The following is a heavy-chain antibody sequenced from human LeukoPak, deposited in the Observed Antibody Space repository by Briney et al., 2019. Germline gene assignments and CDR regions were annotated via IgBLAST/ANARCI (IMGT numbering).Heavy chain of an antibody. CDR1: GFTFSNYA. V-gene: IGHV3-30-3*01. CDR2: ISYDGSNK. J-gene: IGHJ3*02. D-gene: IGHD3-10*01. CDR3: ARVRDGSVRGGFDI. Sequence: GGSLRLSCAASGFTFSNYAMHWVRQAPGKGLEWVALISYDGSNKYYANSVKGRFTISRDRPQSTLYLQMNNLRTDDTAVYYCARVRDGSVRGGFDIWGQGTLVTVSS.